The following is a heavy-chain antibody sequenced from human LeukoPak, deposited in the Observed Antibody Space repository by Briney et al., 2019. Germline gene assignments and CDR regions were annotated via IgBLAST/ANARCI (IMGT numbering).Heavy chain of an antibody. CDR1: GYTFTGYY. Sequence: ASVKVSCKASGYTFTGYYMHWVRQAPGQGLEWMGWISAYNGNTNYAQKLQGRVTMTTDTSTSTAYMELRSLRSDDTAVYYCAREILGSWFDPWGQGTLVTVSS. D-gene: IGHD3-16*01. V-gene: IGHV1-18*04. CDR3: AREILGSWFDP. J-gene: IGHJ5*02. CDR2: ISAYNGNT.